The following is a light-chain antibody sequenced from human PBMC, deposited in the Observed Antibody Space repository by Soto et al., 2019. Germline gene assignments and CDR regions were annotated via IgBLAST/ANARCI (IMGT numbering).Light chain of an antibody. CDR3: QQYNNWTLLGIKYT. CDR1: QSVSSN. CDR2: GAS. Sequence: EIVMTQSPATLSVSPGERATLSCRASQSVSSNLAWYQQKPGQAPRLLIYGASTKATGIPARFSGSGYGTEFTLTISSLQSEDFAVYYCQQYNNWTLLGIKYTFGQGTKLEIK. V-gene: IGKV3-15*01. J-gene: IGKJ2*01.